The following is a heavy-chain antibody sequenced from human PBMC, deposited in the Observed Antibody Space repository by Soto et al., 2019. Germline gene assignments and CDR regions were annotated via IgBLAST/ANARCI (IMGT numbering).Heavy chain of an antibody. CDR1: GYTFTSYG. V-gene: IGHV1-18*01. J-gene: IGHJ6*02. D-gene: IGHD3-22*01. CDR3: ARDTYYYDSSGPDYYYYGMDV. CDR2: ISAYNGNT. Sequence: QVPLVQSGAEVKKPGASVKVSCKASGYTFTSYGISWVRQAPGQGLEWMGWISAYNGNTNYAQKLQGRVTMTTDTSTSTAYMELRSLRSDDTAVYYCARDTYYYDSSGPDYYYYGMDVWGQGTTVTVSS.